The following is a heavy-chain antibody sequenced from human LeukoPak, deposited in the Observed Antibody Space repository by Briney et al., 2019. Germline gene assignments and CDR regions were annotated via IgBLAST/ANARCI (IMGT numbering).Heavy chain of an antibody. Sequence: SETLSLTCAVSPGSMDSGLYYWTWIRQPAGKGLEWIGRISNNGGTAYNPSLRSRVTITVDTSNNHLSLKLTSVTAADTAVYYCARETKDIYSPSWGLYDTYYYIDAWGKGPRSPSP. CDR3: ARETKDIYSPSWGLYDTYYYIDA. D-gene: IGHD5/OR15-5a*01. CDR1: PGSMDSGLYY. V-gene: IGHV4-61*02. CDR2: ISNNGGT. J-gene: IGHJ6*03.